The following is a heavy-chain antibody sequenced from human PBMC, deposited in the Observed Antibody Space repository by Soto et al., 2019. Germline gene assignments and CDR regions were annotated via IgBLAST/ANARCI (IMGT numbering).Heavy chain of an antibody. Sequence: QVQLQESGPGLVKPSGTLSLTCTISGVSISSGKWWSWVRQPPGAGLEWIGEIFHTGNTDYKPSRKSRVSILVDKSKNQFSLNLDSVTAADTAEYYCARNLFDSRGYPPEVWGQGILVTVSS. D-gene: IGHD3-22*01. CDR2: IFHTGNT. J-gene: IGHJ4*02. V-gene: IGHV4-4*02. CDR3: ARNLFDSRGYPPEV. CDR1: GVSISSGKW.